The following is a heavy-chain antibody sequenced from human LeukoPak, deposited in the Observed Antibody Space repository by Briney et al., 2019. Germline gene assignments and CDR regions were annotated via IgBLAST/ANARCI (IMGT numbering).Heavy chain of an antibody. J-gene: IGHJ4*02. CDR2: IYYSGST. CDR1: GGSISSSSYY. D-gene: IGHD6-19*01. V-gene: IGHV4-39*07. Sequence: SETLSLTCTVSGGSISSSSYYWGWIRQPPGKGLEWIGSIYYSGSTNYNPSLKSRVTISVDTSKNQFSLKLSSVTAADTAVYYCARGPGYSSGWYWGETDYWGQGTLVTVSS. CDR3: ARGPGYSSGWYWGETDY.